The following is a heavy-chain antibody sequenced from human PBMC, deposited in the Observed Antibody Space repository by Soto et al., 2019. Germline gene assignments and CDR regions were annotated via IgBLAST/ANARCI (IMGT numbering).Heavy chain of an antibody. CDR2: IYYTGST. J-gene: IGHJ4*02. V-gene: IGHV4-61*01. CDR3: ARGYDLWSGSGFDY. D-gene: IGHD3-3*01. Sequence: QVQLQESGPGLVKPSETLSLTCSVSGGSVSSGSYSWSWIRQPPGKGLEWIGYIYYTGSTNYNPSRKSRVTISVDTSKNQFSLKLSSVTAADTAVYYCARGYDLWSGSGFDYWGQGTLVTGSS. CDR1: GGSVSSGSYS.